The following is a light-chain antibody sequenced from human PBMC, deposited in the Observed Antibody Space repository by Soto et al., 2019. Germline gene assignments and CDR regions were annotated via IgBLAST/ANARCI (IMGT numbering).Light chain of an antibody. V-gene: IGKV3-15*01. CDR1: QSVSSN. J-gene: IGKJ1*01. Sequence: EIVMTQSPATLSVSPGERATLSCRASQSVSSNLAWYQQKPGQAPRLLIFGASTRAPGIPARFSGSGSGTEFTLTFSSLQSEDFAVYYCQQYINWPRTFGQGTKVEIK. CDR3: QQYINWPRT. CDR2: GAS.